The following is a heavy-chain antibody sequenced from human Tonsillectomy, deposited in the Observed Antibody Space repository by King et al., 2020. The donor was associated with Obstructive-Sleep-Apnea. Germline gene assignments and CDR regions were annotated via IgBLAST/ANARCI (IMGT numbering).Heavy chain of an antibody. CDR2: IYYSGST. CDR3: ARQIHSRYSGSYQTRPGNWFDP. V-gene: IGHV4-39*01. D-gene: IGHD1-26*01. Sequence: LQLQESGPGLVKPSETLSLTCTVSGGSISSSSYYWGWIRQPPGKGLEWIGSIYYSGSTYYNPSLKSRVTISVDTSKNQFSLKLSSVTAADTAVYYCARQIHSRYSGSYQTRPGNWFDPWGQGTLVTVSS. J-gene: IGHJ5*02. CDR1: GGSISSSSYY.